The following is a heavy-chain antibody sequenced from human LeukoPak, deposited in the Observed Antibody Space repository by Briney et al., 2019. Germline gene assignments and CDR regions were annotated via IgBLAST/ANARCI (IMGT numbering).Heavy chain of an antibody. D-gene: IGHD3-3*01. CDR2: ISGSGGST. CDR1: GFTFSSYA. J-gene: IGHJ4*02. CDR3: AKGGDFLSGPQFDY. Sequence: GGSLRLSCAASGFTFSSYAMSWVRQAPGKGLEWVSGISGSGGSTYYADSVKGRFTISRDNSKNSLYLQMNSLRAEDTAVYYCAKGGDFLSGPQFDYWGQGTLVTVSS. V-gene: IGHV3-23*01.